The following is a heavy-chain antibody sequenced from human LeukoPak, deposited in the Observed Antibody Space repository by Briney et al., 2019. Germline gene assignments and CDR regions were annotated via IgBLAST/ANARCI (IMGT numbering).Heavy chain of an antibody. V-gene: IGHV4-39*01. CDR1: GGSISSSSYY. J-gene: IGHJ4*02. CDR3: ARHRSPYSGRLYYFDY. D-gene: IGHD1-26*01. Sequence: SETLSLTCTVSGGSISSSSYYWGWIRQPPGKGLEWIGSIYYSGSTYYNPSLKSRVTISVDTSKNQFSLKLSSVTAADTAVYYCARHRSPYSGRLYYFDYWGQGTLVTVSS. CDR2: IYYSGST.